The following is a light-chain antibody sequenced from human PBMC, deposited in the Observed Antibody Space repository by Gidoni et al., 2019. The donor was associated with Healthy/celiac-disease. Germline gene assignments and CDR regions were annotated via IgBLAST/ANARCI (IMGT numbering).Light chain of an antibody. V-gene: IGKV3-11*01. CDR3: QQRSNWATLT. Sequence: ELVFPQSPATLSLSPGERATLSCSASQSVNSYLAWYQQKPGQAPRLLIYDASNRATGLPARFSGSGSGTEFTPTISSLEPEEFAVYYCQQRSNWATLTFGGGTKVEIK. CDR1: QSVNSY. J-gene: IGKJ4*01. CDR2: DAS.